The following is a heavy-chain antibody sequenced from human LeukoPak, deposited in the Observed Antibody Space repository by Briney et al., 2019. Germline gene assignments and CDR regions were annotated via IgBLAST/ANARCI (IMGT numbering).Heavy chain of an antibody. CDR2: IYYSGST. J-gene: IGHJ4*02. D-gene: IGHD3-3*01. CDR3: ATPGDHYDFWSGYPPLFGY. V-gene: IGHV4-39*07. CDR1: GGSISSSSYY. Sequence: PSETLSLTCTVSGGSISSSSYYWGWIRQPPGRGLEWIGSIYYSGSTYYNPSLKSRVTISVDTSKNQFSLKLSSVTAADTAVYYCATPGDHYDFWSGYPPLFGYWGQGTLVTVSS.